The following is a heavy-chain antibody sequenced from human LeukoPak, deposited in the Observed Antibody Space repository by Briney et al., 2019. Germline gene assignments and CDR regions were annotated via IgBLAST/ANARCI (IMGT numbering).Heavy chain of an antibody. CDR3: ARDLSYCSSTSCPTPYYYYYYMDD. CDR1: GGSISSYY. Sequence: SETLSLTCTVSGGSISSYYWSWIRQPAGKGREWVGRIYTRGSTDYNPSLKSRVTMSVDTSKNQFSLKLSSVTAADTAVYYCARDLSYCSSTSCPTPYYYYYYMDDWGKGTTVTVSS. D-gene: IGHD2-2*01. CDR2: IYTRGST. J-gene: IGHJ6*03. V-gene: IGHV4-4*07.